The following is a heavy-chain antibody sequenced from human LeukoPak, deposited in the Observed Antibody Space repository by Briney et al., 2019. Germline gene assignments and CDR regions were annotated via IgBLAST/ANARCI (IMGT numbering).Heavy chain of an antibody. J-gene: IGHJ6*04. Sequence: SQTLSLTCTVSGGSISSGDYYWSWIRQPPGTGLEWIGYIYYSGSTYYNPSLKSRVTISVDTSKNQFSLKLSSVTAADTAVYYCARGPFYGDYYYYGMDVWGKGTTVTVSS. CDR1: GGSISSGDYY. D-gene: IGHD4-17*01. CDR3: ARGPFYGDYYYYGMDV. V-gene: IGHV4-30-4*01. CDR2: IYYSGST.